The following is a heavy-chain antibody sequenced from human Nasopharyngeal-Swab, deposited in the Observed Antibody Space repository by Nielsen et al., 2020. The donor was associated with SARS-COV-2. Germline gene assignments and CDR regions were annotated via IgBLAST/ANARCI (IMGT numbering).Heavy chain of an antibody. J-gene: IGHJ4*02. CDR3: TRDDFWSGYHDY. CDR1: GFTFGDYA. CDR2: IRSKAYGGTT. D-gene: IGHD3-3*01. V-gene: IGHV3-49*04. Sequence: LKISCPASGFTFGDYAMSWVRQAPGKGLEWVGFIRSKAYGGTTEYAASVKGRFTISRDDSKSIAYLQMNSLKTEDTAVYYCTRDDFWSGYHDYWGQGTLVTVSS.